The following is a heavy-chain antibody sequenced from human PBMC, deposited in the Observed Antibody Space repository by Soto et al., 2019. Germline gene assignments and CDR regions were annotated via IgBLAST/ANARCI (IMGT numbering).Heavy chain of an antibody. V-gene: IGHV4-34*01. CDR3: ARALGYCSGGSCYPVDY. D-gene: IGHD2-15*01. CDR2: INHSGST. J-gene: IGHJ4*02. Sequence: SETLSLTCAVYGGSFSGYYWSWIRQPPGKGLEWIGEINHSGSTNYNPSLKSRVTISVDTSKNQFSLKLSSVTAADTAVYYCARALGYCSGGSCYPVDYWGQGTLVTVSS. CDR1: GGSFSGYY.